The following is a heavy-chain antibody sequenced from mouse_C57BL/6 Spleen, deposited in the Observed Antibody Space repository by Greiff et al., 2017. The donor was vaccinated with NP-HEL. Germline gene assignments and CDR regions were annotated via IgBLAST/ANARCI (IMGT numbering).Heavy chain of an antibody. J-gene: IGHJ4*01. CDR3: AREDYYGSSYGAMDY. Sequence: DVQLVESGGGLVKPGGSLKLSCAASGFTFSDYGMHWVRQAPEKGLEWVAYISSGSSTIYYADTVKGRFTISRDNAKNTLFLQMTSLRSEDTAMYYCAREDYYGSSYGAMDYWGQGTSVTVSS. D-gene: IGHD1-1*01. CDR2: ISSGSSTI. V-gene: IGHV5-17*01. CDR1: GFTFSDYG.